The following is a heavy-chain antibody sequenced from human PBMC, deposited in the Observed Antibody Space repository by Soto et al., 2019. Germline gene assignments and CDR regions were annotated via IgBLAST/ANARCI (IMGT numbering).Heavy chain of an antibody. J-gene: IGHJ5*02. CDR2: MYYNGNI. V-gene: IGHV4-59*01. CDR1: GGYIINYY. Sequence: SAPLSISCNVSGGYIINYYRTWVRQSPEKGLEWIGYMYYNGNINYNPSLKSRVTISIDTSKNQFSLTLKSVTAADTAVYYCASGGNWFDPWGQGVLVTVSS. CDR3: ASGGNWFDP. D-gene: IGHD3-16*01.